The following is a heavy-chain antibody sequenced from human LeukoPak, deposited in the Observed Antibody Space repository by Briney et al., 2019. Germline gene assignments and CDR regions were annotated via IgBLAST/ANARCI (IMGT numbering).Heavy chain of an antibody. CDR3: AREGYCSSTSCYTDSDAFDI. CDR1: GYTFTSYG. Sequence: ASVKVSCKASGYTFTSYGISWVRQAPGQGLEWMGWISAYNGNTNYAQKLQGRVTMTTDTSTSTAYMGLRSLRSDDTAVYYCAREGYCSSTSCYTDSDAFDIWGQGTMVTVSS. CDR2: ISAYNGNT. J-gene: IGHJ3*02. D-gene: IGHD2-2*02. V-gene: IGHV1-18*01.